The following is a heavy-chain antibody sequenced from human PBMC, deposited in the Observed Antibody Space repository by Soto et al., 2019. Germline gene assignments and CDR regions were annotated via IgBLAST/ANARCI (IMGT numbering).Heavy chain of an antibody. Sequence: PVESLKISCQGSGYRFTSYCISWVRQVPGKGLEWMGRIDPSDSYTNYSPSFQGHVTISADKSISTAYLQWSSLKASDTAMYYCARLRSSSWYHMGYCGMDVWGQGTTVTVSS. V-gene: IGHV5-10-1*01. CDR2: IDPSDSYT. CDR1: GYRFTSYC. D-gene: IGHD6-6*01. CDR3: ARLRSSSWYHMGYCGMDV. J-gene: IGHJ6*02.